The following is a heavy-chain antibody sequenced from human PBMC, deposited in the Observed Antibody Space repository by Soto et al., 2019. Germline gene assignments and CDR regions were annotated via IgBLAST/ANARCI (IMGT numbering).Heavy chain of an antibody. D-gene: IGHD2-15*01. Sequence: PSETLSLTCTVSGGSISSYYWSWIRQPAGKGLEWIGRIYTSGSTNYNPSLKSRVTMSVDTSKNQFSLKLSSVTAADTAVYYCAGDPSGGNLNWFDPWGQGTLVTVSS. V-gene: IGHV4-4*07. CDR2: IYTSGST. CDR1: GGSISSYY. CDR3: AGDPSGGNLNWFDP. J-gene: IGHJ5*02.